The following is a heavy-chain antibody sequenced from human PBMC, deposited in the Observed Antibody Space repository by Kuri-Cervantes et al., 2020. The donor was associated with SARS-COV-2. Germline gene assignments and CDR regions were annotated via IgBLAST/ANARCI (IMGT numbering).Heavy chain of an antibody. CDR1: GYTFTSYA. J-gene: IGHJ5*02. CDR2: INAGNGNT. V-gene: IGHV1-3*01. D-gene: IGHD2-2*01. Sequence: ASVKVSCKASGYTFTSYAMHWVRQAPGQRLEWMGWINAGNGNTNYAQELQGRVTMTTDTSTSTAYMELRSLRSDDTAVYYCARQIVVVPRRPNWFDPWGQGTLVTVSS. CDR3: ARQIVVVPRRPNWFDP.